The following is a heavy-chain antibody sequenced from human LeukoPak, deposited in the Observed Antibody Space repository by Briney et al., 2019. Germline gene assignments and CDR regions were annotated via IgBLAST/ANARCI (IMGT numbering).Heavy chain of an antibody. J-gene: IGHJ4*02. CDR1: GGTFSSYA. Sequence: ASVKVSCKASGGTFSSYAISWVRQAPGQGLEWMGGIIPIFGTANYAQKFQGRVTITADESTSTAYMELSSLRPEDTAVYYCAREGHDGGSYFDYWGQGNLVTVSS. CDR3: AREGHDGGSYFDY. V-gene: IGHV1-69*13. D-gene: IGHD3-10*01. CDR2: IIPIFGTA.